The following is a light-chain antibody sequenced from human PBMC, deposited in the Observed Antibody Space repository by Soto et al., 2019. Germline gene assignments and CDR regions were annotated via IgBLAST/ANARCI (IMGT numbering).Light chain of an antibody. Sequence: PGEGATLACRASQSVSSIYIAWYQQRPGQTPSLLIYGASTRATGIPDRFSGSGSGTHFTLTISRLEPGDFAVYYCQPFGGTTFTFGQGTRLESK. CDR1: QSVSSIY. V-gene: IGKV3-20*01. CDR2: GAS. J-gene: IGKJ5*01. CDR3: QPFGGTTFT.